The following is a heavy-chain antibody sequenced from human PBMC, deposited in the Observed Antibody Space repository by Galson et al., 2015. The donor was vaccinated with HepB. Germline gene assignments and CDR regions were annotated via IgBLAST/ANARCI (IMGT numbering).Heavy chain of an antibody. CDR1: GYIFTNYW. V-gene: IGHV5-51*01. J-gene: IGHJ2*01. CDR3: ARRGWGSSFWYFDL. CDR2: IYPGDSDT. Sequence: QSGAEVKEPGESLKISCKASGYIFTNYWIGWVRHMPRKGLEWMGRIYPGDSDTTYSPSFQGQVTISADKSIGTAYLQWNSLKASDTAIYYCARRGWGSSFWYFDLWGHGTLVTVSS. D-gene: IGHD7-27*01.